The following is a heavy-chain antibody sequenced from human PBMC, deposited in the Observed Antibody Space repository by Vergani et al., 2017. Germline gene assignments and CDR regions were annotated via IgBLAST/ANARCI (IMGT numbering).Heavy chain of an antibody. Sequence: QVQLQQWGAGLLKPSETLSLTCAVYGGSFSGYYWSWIRQPPGKGLEWIGEINHSGSTNYNLSLKSRVTISVDTSKNQFSLKLSSVTAADTAVYYCARFRYTYYYYMDVWGKGTTVTVSS. CDR3: ARFRYTYYYYMDV. D-gene: IGHD2-2*02. J-gene: IGHJ6*03. CDR1: GGSFSGYY. CDR2: INHSGST. V-gene: IGHV4-34*01.